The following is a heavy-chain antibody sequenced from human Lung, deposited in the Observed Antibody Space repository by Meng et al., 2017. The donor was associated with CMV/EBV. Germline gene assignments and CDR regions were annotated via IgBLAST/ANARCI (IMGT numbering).Heavy chain of an antibody. Sequence: GRSLRLSCAASGFTFSSYRINWVRQAPGKGLEWVASISSTSAYIYYAESVEGRFIISRDNAKSSLYLTMDNLAVEDTAVYYCATGATLDYWGQGTLVTVSS. D-gene: IGHD3-10*01. J-gene: IGHJ4*02. CDR2: ISSTSAYI. CDR1: GFTFSSYR. CDR3: ATGATLDY. V-gene: IGHV3-21*01.